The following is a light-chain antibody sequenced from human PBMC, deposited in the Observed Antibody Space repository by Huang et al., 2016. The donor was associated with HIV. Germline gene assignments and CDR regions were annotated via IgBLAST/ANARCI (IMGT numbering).Light chain of an antibody. CDR2: LGS. V-gene: IGKV2-28*01. J-gene: IGKJ4*01. Sequence: DIVMTQSPLSLPVTPGEPASISCRSSQSLLHSDGYNYLDWYLQRPGQSPQLLIYLGSNRASGVPDRFSGSGSATDFTLKISRLEAEDVGVYYCMQALQTPRTFGGGTKVEIK. CDR3: MQALQTPRT. CDR1: QSLLHSDGYNY.